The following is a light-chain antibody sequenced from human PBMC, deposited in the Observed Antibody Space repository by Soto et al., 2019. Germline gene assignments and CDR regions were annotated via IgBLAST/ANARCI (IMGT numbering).Light chain of an antibody. CDR3: QQPGRSPVT. CDR2: GAS. V-gene: IGKV3-20*01. CDR1: QDIRSS. J-gene: IGKJ5*01. Sequence: STVSVPRVEVGSRCSRASQDIRSSLAWYQQKPGQAPRLLIYGASSRATGIPDRFSGSGSGTDFTLTISRLEPEDFAVYYCQQPGRSPVTFGEGTRLEIK.